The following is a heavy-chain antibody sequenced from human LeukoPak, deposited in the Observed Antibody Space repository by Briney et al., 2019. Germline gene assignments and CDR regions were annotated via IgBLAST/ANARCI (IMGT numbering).Heavy chain of an antibody. CDR3: AKQVQRYYYDSSGWFDP. Sequence: EGSLRLSCAASGFTFSSYAMSWVRQAPGKGLEWVSAISGSGGSTYYADSVKGRFTISRDNSKNTLYLQMNSLRAEDTAVYYCAKQVQRYYYDSSGWFDPWGQGTLVTVSS. CDR2: ISGSGGST. V-gene: IGHV3-23*01. D-gene: IGHD3-22*01. J-gene: IGHJ5*02. CDR1: GFTFSSYA.